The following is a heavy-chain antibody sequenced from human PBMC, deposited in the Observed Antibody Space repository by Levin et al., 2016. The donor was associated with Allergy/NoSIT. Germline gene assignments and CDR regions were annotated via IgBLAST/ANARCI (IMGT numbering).Heavy chain of an antibody. CDR1: GGSISSGDYY. Sequence: LRLSCTVSGGSISSGDYYWSWIRQPPGKGLEWIGYIYYSGSTYYNSSLKSRVAISLDTSKSQFSLKVNSVTAADTAVYFCARARILQEDFDYWGQGTLVTVSS. CDR2: IYYSGST. CDR3: ARARILQEDFDY. D-gene: IGHD4-11*01. J-gene: IGHJ4*02. V-gene: IGHV4-30-4*01.